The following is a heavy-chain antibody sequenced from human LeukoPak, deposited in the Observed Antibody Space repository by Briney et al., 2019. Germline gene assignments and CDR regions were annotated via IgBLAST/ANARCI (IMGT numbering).Heavy chain of an antibody. Sequence: SETLSLTCAVSGGSISSGGYSWSWIRQPPGKGLEWIGYIYHSGSTYYNPSLKSRVTISVDRSKNQFSLKLSSVTAADTAVYYCARGAPVVVVAAIPRWFDPWAREPWSPSPQ. CDR1: GGSISSGGYS. V-gene: IGHV4-30-2*01. CDR2: IYHSGST. CDR3: ARGAPVVVVAAIPRWFDP. J-gene: IGHJ5*02. D-gene: IGHD2-15*01.